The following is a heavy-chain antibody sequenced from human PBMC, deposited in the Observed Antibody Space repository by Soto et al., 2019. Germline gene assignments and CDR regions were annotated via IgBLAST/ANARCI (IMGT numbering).Heavy chain of an antibody. Sequence: KTSETLSLTCAVSGGSISSGGYSWSWIRQPPGKGLEWIVYIYHSGSTYYNPSLKSRVTISVDRSKNQFPLKLSSVTAADTAVYYCARGVHCSSTSCYTGNWFDPWGQGTLVTVSS. CDR2: IYHSGST. CDR3: ARGVHCSSTSCYTGNWFDP. CDR1: GGSISSGGYS. D-gene: IGHD2-2*02. V-gene: IGHV4-30-2*01. J-gene: IGHJ5*02.